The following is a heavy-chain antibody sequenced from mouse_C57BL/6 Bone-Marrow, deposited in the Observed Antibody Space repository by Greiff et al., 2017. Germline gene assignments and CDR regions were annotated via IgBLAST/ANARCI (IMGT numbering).Heavy chain of an antibody. V-gene: IGHV1-42*01. Sequence: EVQLQQSGPELVKPGASVKISCKASGYSFTGYYMNWVKQSPEKSLEWIGEINPSTGGTTYNQKFKAKATLTVDKSSSTAYMQLKSLTSEDSAVYYCARDLVAYWGQGTLVTVSA. CDR1: GYSFTGYY. CDR3: ARDLVAY. CDR2: INPSTGGT. J-gene: IGHJ3*01.